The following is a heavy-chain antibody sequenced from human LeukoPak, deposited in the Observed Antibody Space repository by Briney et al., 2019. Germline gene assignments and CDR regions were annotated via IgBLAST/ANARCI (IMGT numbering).Heavy chain of an antibody. D-gene: IGHD2-2*01. J-gene: IGHJ4*02. CDR3: ATLAVVPAAIPDY. CDR2: IKQDGSEK. V-gene: IGHV3-7*01. CDR1: GFTFSSYW. Sequence: GGSLRLSCAASGFTFSSYWMSWVRQAPGKGLEWVANIKQDGSEKYYVDSVKGRFTISRDNAKNSLYLQMNSLRAEDTAVYYCATLAVVPAAIPDYWGQGTLVTVSS.